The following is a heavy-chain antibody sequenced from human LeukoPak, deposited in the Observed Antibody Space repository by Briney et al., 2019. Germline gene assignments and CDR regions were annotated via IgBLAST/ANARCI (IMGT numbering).Heavy chain of an antibody. CDR3: ARDGRYYYAFDI. D-gene: IGHD1-26*01. V-gene: IGHV4-39*07. CDR2: IYYSGST. Sequence: SETLSLTCSVSGGSISSSSYYWGWIRQPPGKGLEWIGSIYYSGSTYYNPSLKSRVTISVDTSKNQFSLKLSSVTAADTAAYYCARDGRYYYAFDIWGQGTMVTVSS. J-gene: IGHJ3*02. CDR1: GGSISSSSYY.